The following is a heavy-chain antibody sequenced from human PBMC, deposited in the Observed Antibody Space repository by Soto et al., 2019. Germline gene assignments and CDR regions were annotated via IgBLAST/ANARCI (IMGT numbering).Heavy chain of an antibody. J-gene: IGHJ4*02. CDR3: SREVGTTKWYFDN. CDR2: ISSNGGLS. Sequence: GGSLRLSCATSGFTFSSHSMHWFRQAPGKGLEWVAVISSNGGLSFYADFVKGRFIISGENSNNTLYLQINSLRIEDTAVYYCSREVGTTKWYFDNWGQGIMVTVSS. CDR1: GFTFSSHS. D-gene: IGHD1-1*01. V-gene: IGHV3-30-3*01.